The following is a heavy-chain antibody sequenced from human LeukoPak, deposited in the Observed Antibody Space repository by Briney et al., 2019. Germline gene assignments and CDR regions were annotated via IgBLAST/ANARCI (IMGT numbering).Heavy chain of an antibody. CDR3: AKSSSSGWCPYYFDY. D-gene: IGHD6-19*01. J-gene: IGHJ4*02. V-gene: IGHV3-30*02. CDR2: IHYAGVNK. CDR1: GFSFSDYG. Sequence: PGGSLRLSCVVPGFSFSDYGFHWVRQAPGKGLDWVSFIHYAGVNKYYADSVKGRFIISRDNSKNTLYLQMNSLRVEDTAVYYCAKSSSSGWCPYYFDYWGQGTLVTVSS.